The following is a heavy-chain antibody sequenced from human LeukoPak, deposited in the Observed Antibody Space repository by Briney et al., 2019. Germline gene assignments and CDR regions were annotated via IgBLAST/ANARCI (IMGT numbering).Heavy chain of an antibody. D-gene: IGHD2-2*01. Sequence: PGGSLRLSCAASGFTFSSYAMTWVRQAPGKGLEWVSALSGSADSTYYADSVKGRFTISRDNSKNTVFLQMNSLRVEDTAVYYCARGPRVPDATYYFDYWGQGTLVTVSS. CDR1: GFTFSSYA. J-gene: IGHJ4*02. V-gene: IGHV3-23*01. CDR3: ARGPRVPDATYYFDY. CDR2: LSGSADST.